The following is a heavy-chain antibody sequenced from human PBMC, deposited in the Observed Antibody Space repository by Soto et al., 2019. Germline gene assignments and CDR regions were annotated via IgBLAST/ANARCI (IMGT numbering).Heavy chain of an antibody. Sequence: QVQLVQSGAEVKKPGASVKVSCKASGYTFTHYYMHWVRQAPGQGLEWMGILNPNGGSTDYAQKFQGAVTLTRGRSTSTVFMELISLRLDDTAMYYCARVKSDSNNWESFDFWGQVTLGTVSS. D-gene: IGHD1-1*01. CDR1: GYTFTHYY. CDR2: LNPNGGST. V-gene: IGHV1-46*01. CDR3: ARVKSDSNNWESFDF. J-gene: IGHJ4*02.